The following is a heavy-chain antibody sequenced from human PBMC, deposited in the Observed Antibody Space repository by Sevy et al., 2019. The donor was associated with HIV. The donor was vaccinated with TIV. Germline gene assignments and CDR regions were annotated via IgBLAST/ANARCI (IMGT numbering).Heavy chain of an antibody. Sequence: GGSLRLSCAASGFTFSSYEMNWVRQAPGKGLEWVSYISNSGSTVYADSVKGRFTISRDNAKNSVYLQMNSLRAEDTAVYYCPREDDSRGYYYSLCDYWGQGTLVTVSS. CDR3: PREDDSRGYYYSLCDY. J-gene: IGHJ4*02. CDR1: GFTFSSYE. CDR2: ISNSGSTV. V-gene: IGHV3-48*03. D-gene: IGHD3-22*01.